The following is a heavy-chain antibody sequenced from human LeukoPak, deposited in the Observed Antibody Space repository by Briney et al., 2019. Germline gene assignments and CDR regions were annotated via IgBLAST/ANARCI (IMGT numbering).Heavy chain of an antibody. J-gene: IGHJ4*02. D-gene: IGHD5-12*01. V-gene: IGHV3-23*01. CDR2: ISGSGGST. CDR1: GFTFSTYA. CDR3: AKDLDIVATITGN. Sequence: PGGSLRLSCAASGFTFSTYAMSWVRQTPGKGLEWVSAISGSGGSTYYADSVKGRFTISRDNSKNTLYLQMNSLRAEDTAVYYCAKDLDIVATITGNWGQGTLVTVSS.